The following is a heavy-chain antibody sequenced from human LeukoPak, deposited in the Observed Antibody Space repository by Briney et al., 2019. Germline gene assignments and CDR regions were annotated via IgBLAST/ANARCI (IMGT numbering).Heavy chain of an antibody. Sequence: PGGSLRLSCAAPGFTVSSNYMSWVRQAPGKGLEWVSVIYSGGSTYYADSVKGRFTISRDNSKNTLYLQMNSLRAEDTAVYYCARAYCGGDCYSPLDYWGQGTLVTVSS. J-gene: IGHJ4*02. CDR3: ARAYCGGDCYSPLDY. D-gene: IGHD2-21*01. CDR1: GFTVSSNY. CDR2: IYSGGST. V-gene: IGHV3-66*02.